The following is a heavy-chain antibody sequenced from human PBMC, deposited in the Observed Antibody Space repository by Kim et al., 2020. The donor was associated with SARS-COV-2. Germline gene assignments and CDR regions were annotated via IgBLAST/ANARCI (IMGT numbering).Heavy chain of an antibody. CDR3: ATEDLSGCLPWNPVGMEV. V-gene: IGHV1-24*01. CDR2: FDTEDGDT. CDR1: GYTLTELS. J-gene: IGHJ6*01. Sequence: ASVKVSCKVSGYTLTELSMHWVRQAPGKVREWMGGFDTEDGDTIYAQKFQGRVTMTEDTYTDTAYMVLSGLRAEDTAVYYCATEDLSGCLPWNPVGMEVWGQGTTVTVSS. D-gene: IGHD1-1*01.